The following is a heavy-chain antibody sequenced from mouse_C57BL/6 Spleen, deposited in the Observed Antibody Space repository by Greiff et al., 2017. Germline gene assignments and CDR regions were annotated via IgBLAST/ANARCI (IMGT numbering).Heavy chain of an antibody. V-gene: IGHV6-6*01. CDR1: GFTFSDAW. Sequence: EVMLVESGGGLVQPGGSMKLSCAASGFTFSDAWMDWVRQSPEKGLEWVAEIRNKANNHATYYAESVKGRFTISRDDSKSSVYLQMNSLRAEDTGIYYCTRPLIYYYGEGYFDVWGTGTTVTVSS. J-gene: IGHJ1*03. D-gene: IGHD1-1*01. CDR2: IRNKANNHAT. CDR3: TRPLIYYYGEGYFDV.